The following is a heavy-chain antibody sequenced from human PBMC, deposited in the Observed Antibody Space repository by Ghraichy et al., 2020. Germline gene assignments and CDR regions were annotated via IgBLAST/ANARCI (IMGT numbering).Heavy chain of an antibody. CDR3: ARTRSGAFDV. CDR1: GFTFSNYW. CDR2: IKSEGTIT. Sequence: GESLNISCAASGFTFSNYWMHWVRQAPGKGLLWVSLIKSEGTITTYADSVKGRFTISRDNAKNTLYLQMDNLRAEDTAVYYCARTRSGAFDVWGQGTLVTVSS. V-gene: IGHV3-74*01. J-gene: IGHJ3*01.